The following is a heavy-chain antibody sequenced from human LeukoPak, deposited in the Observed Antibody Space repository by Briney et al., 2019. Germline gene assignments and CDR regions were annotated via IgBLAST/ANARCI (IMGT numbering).Heavy chain of an antibody. J-gene: IGHJ4*02. CDR2: IIPIFGTA. CDR1: GGTFSSYA. V-gene: IGHV1-69*06. Sequence: GASVKVSCKASGGTFSSYAISWVRQAPGQGLEWMGGIIPIFGTANYAQKFQGRVTITADKSTSTAYMELSSLRSEDTAVYYCARGGSSGYQSPFDYWGQGTLVTVSS. CDR3: ARGGSSGYQSPFDY. D-gene: IGHD3-22*01.